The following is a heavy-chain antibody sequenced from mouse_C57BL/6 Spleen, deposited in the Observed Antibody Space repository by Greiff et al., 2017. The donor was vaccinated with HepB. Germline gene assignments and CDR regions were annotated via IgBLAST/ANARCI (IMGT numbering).Heavy chain of an antibody. J-gene: IGHJ4*01. CDR3: AREAQATGAMDY. CDR2: INPSNGGT. D-gene: IGHD3-2*02. V-gene: IGHV1-53*01. Sequence: VQLLQPGTELVKPGASVKLSCKASGYTFTSYWMHWVKQRPGQGLEWIGNINPSNGGTNYNEKFKSKATLTVDKSSSTAYMQLSSLTSEDSAVYYCAREAQATGAMDYWGQGTSVTVSS. CDR1: GYTFTSYW.